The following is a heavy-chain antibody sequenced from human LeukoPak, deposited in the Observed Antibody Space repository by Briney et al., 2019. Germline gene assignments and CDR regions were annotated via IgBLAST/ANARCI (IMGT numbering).Heavy chain of an antibody. V-gene: IGHV5-51*01. CDR3: ARLGASRHSSYYYYYMDV. Sequence: GESLKIPCHGSGYSFTSYWIDWVRQIPGKGLEWMGIIYPGDPDTTSTPYFQGQHTISADKSISTAYLQWSSLKASDTAMYYCARLGASRHSSYYYYYMDVWGKGTTVTVSS. CDR1: GYSFTSYW. CDR2: IYPGDPDT. D-gene: IGHD3-3*01. J-gene: IGHJ6*03.